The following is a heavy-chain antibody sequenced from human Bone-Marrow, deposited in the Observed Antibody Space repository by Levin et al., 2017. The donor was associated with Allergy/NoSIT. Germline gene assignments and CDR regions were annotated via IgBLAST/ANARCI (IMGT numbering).Heavy chain of an antibody. J-gene: IGHJ6*02. CDR2: ISAYNGNT. V-gene: IGHV1-18*01. CDR3: ARDQRKNWIQPWEWGMDV. D-gene: IGHD5-18*01. Sequence: GESLKISCKASGYTFTSYGISWVRQAPGQGLEWMGWISAYNGNTNYAQKLQGRVTMTTDTSTSTAYMELRSLRSDDTAVYYCARDQRKNWIQPWEWGMDVWGQGTTVTVSS. CDR1: GYTFTSYG.